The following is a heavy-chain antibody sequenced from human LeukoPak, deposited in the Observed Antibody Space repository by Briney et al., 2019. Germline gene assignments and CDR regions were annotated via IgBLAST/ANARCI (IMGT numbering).Heavy chain of an antibody. CDR1: RLPFYNYW. Sequence: PGGPLRLSCTASRLPFYNYWMHWVPQAPGKGLVWVSRFNFYGNSIIYAVSVKGRFPISRDNAKSTLCLQMNSLRAEDAALYYCARVPATGTQFDYWGQGTLVTVSS. V-gene: IGHV3-74*01. D-gene: IGHD6-13*01. CDR3: ARVPATGTQFDY. CDR2: FNFYGNSI. J-gene: IGHJ4*02.